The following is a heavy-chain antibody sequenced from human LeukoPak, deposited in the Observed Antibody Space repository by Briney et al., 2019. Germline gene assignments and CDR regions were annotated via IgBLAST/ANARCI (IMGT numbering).Heavy chain of an antibody. D-gene: IGHD6-19*01. Sequence: GGSLRLSCAASGFTLSSYWMSWVRQAPGKGLEWVANIKQDGSEKYYVDSVKGRFTISRDNAKNSLYLQMNSLRAEDTAVYYCATEGGYSSGWYDYWGQGTLVTVSS. CDR2: IKQDGSEK. CDR3: ATEGGYSSGWYDY. V-gene: IGHV3-7*03. CDR1: GFTLSSYW. J-gene: IGHJ4*02.